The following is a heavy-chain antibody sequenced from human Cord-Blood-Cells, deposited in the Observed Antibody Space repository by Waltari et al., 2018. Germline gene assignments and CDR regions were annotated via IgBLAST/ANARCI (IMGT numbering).Heavy chain of an antibody. V-gene: IGHV4-38-2*01. CDR1: GYSISSGYY. D-gene: IGHD3-10*01. CDR3: ARGDYYGSGSYYIYFDY. J-gene: IGHJ4*02. Sequence: QVQLQESGPGLVMPSETLSLTCAVYGYSISSGYYWVWIRKPPGKGLEWIGSIYHSGITYSNPSLKSRVTISVDTSKNQFSLKLSSVTAADTAVYYCARGDYYGSGSYYIYFDYWGQGTLVTVSS. CDR2: IYHSGIT.